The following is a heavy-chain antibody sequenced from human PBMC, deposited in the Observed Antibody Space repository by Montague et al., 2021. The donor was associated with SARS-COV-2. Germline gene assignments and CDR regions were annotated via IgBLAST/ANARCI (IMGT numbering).Heavy chain of an antibody. Sequence: SETLSLTCTVSGGSITVSHYDWGWIRQPPGKGLEWIGSVHYTGTTPYNASLKSRLTISVDTSENQFSLKMTSVTASGTAVYYCARHRENAGSFDIWGQGTMGTVSS. CDR1: GGSITVSHYD. CDR3: ARHRENAGSFDI. CDR2: VHYTGTT. D-gene: IGHD1-1*01. V-gene: IGHV4-39*01. J-gene: IGHJ3*02.